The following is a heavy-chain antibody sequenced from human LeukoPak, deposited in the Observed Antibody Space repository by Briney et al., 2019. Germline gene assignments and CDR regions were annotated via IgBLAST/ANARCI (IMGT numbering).Heavy chain of an antibody. J-gene: IGHJ4*02. D-gene: IGHD3-16*01. V-gene: IGHV4-59*01. Sequence: SETLSLTCTVSGGSITSSFYWSWIRPSPGKGLEWIGYIYNSGGTKYNPSLKSRLTISVDTSKNQFSLNPSSVTAADTAVYYCARASVLLSADYWGQGTLVTVSS. CDR3: ARASVLLSADY. CDR2: IYNSGGT. CDR1: GGSITSSFY.